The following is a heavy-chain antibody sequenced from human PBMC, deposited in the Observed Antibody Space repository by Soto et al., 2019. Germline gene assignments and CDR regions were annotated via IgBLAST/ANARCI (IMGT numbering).Heavy chain of an antibody. CDR2: INHLGSI. Sequence: SXTLSLTGVVSGGSLSDYFWSWIRQPPGMALEWIGEINHLGSINYNPSLKSRVTMSVDTSKNQFSLTLNSVTAADTATYYCARGGISHWAYFYYMDVWDRGTTVTVSS. CDR1: GGSLSDYF. V-gene: IGHV4-34*01. J-gene: IGHJ6*03. CDR3: ARGGISHWAYFYYMDV. D-gene: IGHD2-21*01.